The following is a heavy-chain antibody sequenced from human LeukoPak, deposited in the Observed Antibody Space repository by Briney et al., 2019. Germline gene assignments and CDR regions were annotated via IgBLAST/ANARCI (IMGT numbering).Heavy chain of an antibody. CDR1: GFTFSTYG. V-gene: IGHV3-33*01. Sequence: GGSLRLSCAASGFTFSTYGMHWVRQAPGKGLEWVAVVWYDGTNIHYVDSVKGRFTISRDNSKSTQYLQMNSLTAEDTAVYYCARGGYSGTYYFDYWGQGTLVTVSS. CDR2: VWYDGTNI. J-gene: IGHJ4*02. CDR3: ARGGYSGTYYFDY. D-gene: IGHD1-26*01.